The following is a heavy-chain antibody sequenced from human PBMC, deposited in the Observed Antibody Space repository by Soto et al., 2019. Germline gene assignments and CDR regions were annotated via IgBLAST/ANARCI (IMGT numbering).Heavy chain of an antibody. CDR3: ARQGIVYHRFDY. CDR2: IYPGDSDT. J-gene: IGHJ4*02. D-gene: IGHD3-16*02. V-gene: IGHV5-51*01. Sequence: GECLKISCKTSGYSFTHYWIAWVRQVPGKGLEWMGIIYPGDSDTRYSPSFQGQVTISADKSSRTAYLQWHSLKAPDTAKYYCARQGIVYHRFDYRGQGTPVTVSS. CDR1: GYSFTHYW.